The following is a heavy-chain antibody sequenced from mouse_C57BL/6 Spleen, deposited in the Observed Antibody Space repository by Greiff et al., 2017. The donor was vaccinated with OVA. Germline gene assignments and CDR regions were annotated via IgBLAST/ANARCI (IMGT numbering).Heavy chain of an antibody. CDR1: GYTFTDYE. D-gene: IGHD4-1*02. CDR2: IDPETGGT. V-gene: IGHV1-15*01. CDR3: TRVRKHQLGPFDY. Sequence: VQLKQSGAELVRPGASVTLSCKASGYTFTDYEMHWVKQTPVHGLEWIGAIDPETGGTAYNQKFKGKAILTADKSSSTAYMELRSLTSEDSAVYYCTRVRKHQLGPFDYWGQGTTLTVSS. J-gene: IGHJ2*01.